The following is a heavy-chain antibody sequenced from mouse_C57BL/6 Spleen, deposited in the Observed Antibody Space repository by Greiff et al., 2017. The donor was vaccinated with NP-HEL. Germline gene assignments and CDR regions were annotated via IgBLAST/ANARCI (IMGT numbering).Heavy chain of an antibody. V-gene: IGHV7-3*01. Sequence: DVHLLEPGGGLVQPGGSLSLSCAASGFTFTDYYMSWVRQPPGQALEWLGFIRNKANGYTTEYSASVKGRLTIARDNSQSILYRQMNALRAEDTAAYSCARYYYGGSYDYWGQGTTLTVSS. D-gene: IGHD1-1*01. CDR1: GFTFTDYY. J-gene: IGHJ2*01. CDR2: IRNKANGYTT. CDR3: ARYYYGGSYDY.